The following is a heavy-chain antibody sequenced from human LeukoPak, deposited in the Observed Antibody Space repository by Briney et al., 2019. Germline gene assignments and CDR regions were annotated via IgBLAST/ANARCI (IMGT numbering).Heavy chain of an antibody. D-gene: IGHD1-26*01. V-gene: IGHV4-4*07. J-gene: IGHJ4*02. CDR1: GGSISSHY. Sequence: SETLSLTCTVSGGSISSHYWSWIRQPAGKGLEYIGRIHTSGITNYNPSLKSRVTMSGDTSKNQFSLKLSSVTAADTAVYYCARDLGSNYVYFDYWCQGSLVTVSS. CDR2: IHTSGIT. CDR3: ARDLGSNYVYFDY.